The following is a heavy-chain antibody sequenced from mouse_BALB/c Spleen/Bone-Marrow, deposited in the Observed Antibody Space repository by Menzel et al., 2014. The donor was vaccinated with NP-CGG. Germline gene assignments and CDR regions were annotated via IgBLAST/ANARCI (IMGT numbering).Heavy chain of an antibody. J-gene: IGHJ1*01. Sequence: VQLQQSGPELVKPGASVKISCKTSGYTFTEYTMHWVKQSHGKSLEWIGGINPNNGGTVYNQKFEDKATLTVDKSSSTAYMEFRSLTSEDSAIYYCARSRGNYWYFDVWGAGPRSPSPQ. CDR1: GYTFTEYT. CDR3: ARSRGNYWYFDV. V-gene: IGHV1-18*01. CDR2: INPNNGGT. D-gene: IGHD2-1*01.